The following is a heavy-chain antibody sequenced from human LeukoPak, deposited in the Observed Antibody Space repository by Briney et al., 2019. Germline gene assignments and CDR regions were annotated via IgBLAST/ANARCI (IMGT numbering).Heavy chain of an antibody. CDR3: SRQTVSCHDF. CDR2: IRSRRDNYAT. V-gene: IGHV3-73*01. Sequence: PGGSLRLSCAACGFSLSDSHMHWVRQAPGKGLEWVGHIRSRRDNYATAYGVSVQGRFTISRDDSNNMAYLQMNSLTADDTAVYYCSRQTVSCHDFWGQGTLVTVSS. D-gene: IGHD2-2*01. CDR1: GFSLSDSH. J-gene: IGHJ4*02.